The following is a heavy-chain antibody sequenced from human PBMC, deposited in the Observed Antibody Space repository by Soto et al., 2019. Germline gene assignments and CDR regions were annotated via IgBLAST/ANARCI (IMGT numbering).Heavy chain of an antibody. J-gene: IGHJ5*02. Sequence: PSETLSLTCGVSGYSISTGYYWAWIRQPPGKDLEWIGSIYHRGYTYYNSSLKSRVTISVDTSKNQFSLKLSSVTAADTAVYYCARGACSSTSCYGGFDAWGQGALVTVS. V-gene: IGHV4-38-2*01. CDR1: GYSISTGYY. CDR2: IYHRGYT. D-gene: IGHD2-2*01. CDR3: ARGACSSTSCYGGFDA.